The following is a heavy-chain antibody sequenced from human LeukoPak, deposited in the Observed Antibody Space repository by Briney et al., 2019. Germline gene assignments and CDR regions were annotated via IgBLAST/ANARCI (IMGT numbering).Heavy chain of an antibody. CDR1: GGTFSSYA. V-gene: IGHV1-69*01. CDR3: ARDYYDSSGYYFDY. D-gene: IGHD3-22*01. Sequence: GASVKVSCKASGGTFSSYAISWVRQAPGQGLEWMGGIIPIFGTANYAQKFQGRVTITADESTSTAYMELGSLRSEDTAVYYCARDYYDSSGYYFDYWGQGTLVTVSS. J-gene: IGHJ4*02. CDR2: IIPIFGTA.